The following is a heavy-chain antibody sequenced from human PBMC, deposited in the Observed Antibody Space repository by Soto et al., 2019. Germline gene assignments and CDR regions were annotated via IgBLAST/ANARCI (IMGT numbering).Heavy chain of an antibody. CDR3: ARASQPGSSRIAAAGTSGWFDP. V-gene: IGHV4-59*01. D-gene: IGHD6-13*01. CDR1: GGSISSYY. CDR2: IYYSGST. J-gene: IGHJ5*02. Sequence: SETLSLTCTVSGGSISSYYWSWIRQPPGKGLEWIGYIYYSGSTNYNPSLKSRVTISVDTSKNQFSLKLSSVTAADTAVYYCARASQPGSSRIAAAGTSGWFDPWGQGTLVTVPS.